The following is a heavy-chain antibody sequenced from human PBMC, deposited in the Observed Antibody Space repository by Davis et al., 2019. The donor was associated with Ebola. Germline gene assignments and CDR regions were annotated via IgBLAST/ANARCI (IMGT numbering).Heavy chain of an antibody. V-gene: IGHV5-51*01. CDR3: ARQRSVMDYYSFDP. J-gene: IGHJ5*02. CDR2: IYPGDSDT. CDR1: GYNFIKYW. D-gene: IGHD1-26*01. Sequence: GESLKISCRGSGYNFIKYWIGWVRQMPGKGLEWMGIIYPGDSDTKDRPSFQGHVTMSVDTSMSTAYLQWNSLKASDTAMYYCARQRSVMDYYSFDPWGQGTLVTVSS.